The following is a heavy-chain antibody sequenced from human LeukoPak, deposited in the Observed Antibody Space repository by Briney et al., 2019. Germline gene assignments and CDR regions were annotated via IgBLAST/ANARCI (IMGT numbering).Heavy chain of an antibody. Sequence: SEILSLTCAVSGGSISISNSNWWSWVRQPPGKGLEWIGEISHSGSTNYNPSLKSRVTISVDKSKNQFSLKLSSVTAADTAVYYCARDLHGGNSFTSNWYFDLWGRGTLVTVSS. D-gene: IGHD4-23*01. V-gene: IGHV4-4*02. CDR1: GGSISISNSNW. CDR3: ARDLHGGNSFTSNWYFDL. J-gene: IGHJ2*01. CDR2: ISHSGST.